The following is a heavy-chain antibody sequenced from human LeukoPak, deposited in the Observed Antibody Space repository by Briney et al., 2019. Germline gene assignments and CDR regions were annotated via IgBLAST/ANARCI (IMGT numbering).Heavy chain of an antibody. CDR2: INHSGST. CDR1: GGSFSGYY. V-gene: IGHV4-34*01. Sequence: PSETLSLTCAVYGGSFSGYYWSWIRQPPGKGLEWIGEINHSGSTNYNPSLKGRVTISVDTSKNQFSLKLSSVTAADTAVYYCARVAPYDSGGYPEPFDYWGQGTLVTVSS. D-gene: IGHD3-22*01. CDR3: ARVAPYDSGGYPEPFDY. J-gene: IGHJ4*02.